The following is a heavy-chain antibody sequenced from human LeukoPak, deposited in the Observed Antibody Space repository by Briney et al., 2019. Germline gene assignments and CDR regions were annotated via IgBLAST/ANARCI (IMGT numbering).Heavy chain of an antibody. CDR3: ARGWSFDC. CDR2: TYYRSKWYN. CDR1: GDSVSSNSAA. J-gene: IGHJ4*02. V-gene: IGHV6-1*01. D-gene: IGHD6-19*01. Sequence: SPTLSLTCAIPGDSVSSNSAAWNWIRQSPSRGLEWLGRTYYRSKWYNDYAASVKSRITFNPDTSNNQFSLQLISVTPEDTAVYYCARGWSFDCWGQGTLVTVSS.